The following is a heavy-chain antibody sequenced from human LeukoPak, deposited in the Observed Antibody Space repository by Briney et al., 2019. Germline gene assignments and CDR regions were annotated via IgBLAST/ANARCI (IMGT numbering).Heavy chain of an antibody. CDR2: MWYDGSNK. Sequence: PGGSLRLSCAASGFTFSSYGMHWVRQAPGKGLEWVAVMWYDGSNKYYADSVKGRFTISRDNSKNTLYLQMNSLRAEDTAVYYCAREVVTAVASWFDPWGQGTLVTVPS. D-gene: IGHD2-21*02. J-gene: IGHJ5*02. CDR1: GFTFSSYG. CDR3: AREVVTAVASWFDP. V-gene: IGHV3-33*01.